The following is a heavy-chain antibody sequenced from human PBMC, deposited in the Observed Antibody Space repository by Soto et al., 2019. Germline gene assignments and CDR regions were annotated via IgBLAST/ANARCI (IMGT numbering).Heavy chain of an antibody. CDR1: GGTFSTYA. D-gene: IGHD3-3*01. Sequence: PVKVSCKASGGTFSTYAISWVRQAPGQGLEWMGGIIPIFGTAKYAQKFQGRVTITADESTSTAYMELSSLRSEDTAVYYCAREIFGVIISGGRDAFDIWGQGTMVTVSS. J-gene: IGHJ3*02. CDR2: IIPIFGTA. V-gene: IGHV1-69*13. CDR3: AREIFGVIISGGRDAFDI.